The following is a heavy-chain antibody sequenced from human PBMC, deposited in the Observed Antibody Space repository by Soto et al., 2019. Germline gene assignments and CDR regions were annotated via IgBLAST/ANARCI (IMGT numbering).Heavy chain of an antibody. CDR1: GFTVATTG. J-gene: IGHJ5*02. D-gene: IGHD6-19*01. CDR3: AKDWGSSGWFNWFNP. CDR2: ISHSGTSK. V-gene: IGHV3-30*18. Sequence: QVQLVESGGGVVQPGESLQVACAASGFTVATTGMHWVRQAPGKGLEWVAMISHSGTSKVYIDSVQGRFTISRDNARNNLYLQMSSLRPEDTAIYYYAKDWGSSGWFNWFNPWGQGVLVTVSS.